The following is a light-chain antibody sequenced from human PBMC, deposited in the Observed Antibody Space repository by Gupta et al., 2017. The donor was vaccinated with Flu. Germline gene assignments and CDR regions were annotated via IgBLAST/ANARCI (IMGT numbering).Light chain of an antibody. J-gene: IGLJ3*02. Sequence: SITISCTGTSSDVGGYNYVSWYQQHPGKAPKLMIYEVSNRPSGVSNRFSGSKSGNTASLTISGLQAEDEADYYCSSYTGSNTLVFGGGTKLTVL. V-gene: IGLV2-14*01. CDR1: SSDVGGYNY. CDR3: SSYTGSNTLV. CDR2: EVS.